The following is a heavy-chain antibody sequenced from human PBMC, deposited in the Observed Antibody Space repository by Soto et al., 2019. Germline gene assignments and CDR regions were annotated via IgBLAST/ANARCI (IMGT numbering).Heavy chain of an antibody. D-gene: IGHD2-15*01. J-gene: IGHJ4*02. CDR2: ISSTTNYI. CDR3: ARESEDLTSNFDY. V-gene: IGHV3-21*06. Sequence: GGSLRLSCAASGFIFTRYSMNWVRQAPGKGLEWVSSISSTTNYIYYGDSMKGRFTISRDNAKNSLYLEMNSLRAEDTAVYYCARESEDLTSNFDYWGKGTLVTVSS. CDR1: GFIFTRYS.